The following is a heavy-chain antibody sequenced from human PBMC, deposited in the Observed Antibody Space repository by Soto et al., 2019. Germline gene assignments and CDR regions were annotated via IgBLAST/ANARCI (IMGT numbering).Heavy chain of an antibody. V-gene: IGHV4-59*01. J-gene: IGHJ2*01. D-gene: IGHD3-16*01. CDR2: GYHSVSI. CDR3: ARAFAGFGAYWYFDL. CDR1: GGSITDYY. Sequence: SETLSLTCTVSGGSITDYYWSWIRQPPGKALEWIGYGYHSVSIHYNPSLKTRVTISVDTSENQFSLRLSSVTAADTAVYYCARAFAGFGAYWYFDLWGRGTLVTVSS.